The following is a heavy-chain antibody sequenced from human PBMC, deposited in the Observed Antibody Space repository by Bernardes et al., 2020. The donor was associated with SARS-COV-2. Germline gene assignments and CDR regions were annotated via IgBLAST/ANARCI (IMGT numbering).Heavy chain of an antibody. Sequence: SETLSLTCGVSGDSVSSASYYWGWIRQPPGKGLEWIGNIFYDGSTYYSPSLQSRVTISVEMSKNQFSLKLSSVTAADTAVYYCTSRMGGGSYYDYVWGSYRYPPWDYWGQGTLVTVSS. D-gene: IGHD3-16*02. V-gene: IGHV4-39*01. CDR1: GDSVSSASYY. CDR3: TSRMGGGSYYDYVWGSYRYPPWDY. J-gene: IGHJ4*02. CDR2: IFYDGST.